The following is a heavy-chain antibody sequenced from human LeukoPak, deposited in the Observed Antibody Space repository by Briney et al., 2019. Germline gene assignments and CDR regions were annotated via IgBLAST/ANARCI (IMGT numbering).Heavy chain of an antibody. D-gene: IGHD6-13*01. CDR1: GYTFTSYY. Sequence: GASVKVSCKVSGYTFTSYYMHWVRQAPGQGLEWMGIINPSGGSTCYAQKFQGRVTITRDTSASTAYMELSSLRSEDTAVYYCARVAIVSSWYVGLFDYWGQGTLVTVSS. CDR3: ARVAIVSSWYVGLFDY. CDR2: INPSGGST. V-gene: IGHV1-46*01. J-gene: IGHJ4*02.